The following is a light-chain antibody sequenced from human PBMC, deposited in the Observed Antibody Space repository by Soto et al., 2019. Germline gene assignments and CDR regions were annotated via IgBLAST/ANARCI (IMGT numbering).Light chain of an antibody. V-gene: IGLV2-8*01. CDR3: KSYAGSNTYV. CDR1: KSDIGVYDF. Sequence: QSALAQPPSASGSLGQSVTISCTGTKSDIGVYDFVSWYQHHPGKAPRLIIYEVVQRPSGVPDRFSGSKSGNMASLTVSGLQAADEADYFCKSYAGSNTYVFGSGTKVTVL. CDR2: EVV. J-gene: IGLJ1*01.